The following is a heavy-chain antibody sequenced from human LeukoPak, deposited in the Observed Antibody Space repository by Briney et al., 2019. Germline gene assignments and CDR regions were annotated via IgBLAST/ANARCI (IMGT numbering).Heavy chain of an antibody. V-gene: IGHV4-39*01. D-gene: IGHD3-22*01. CDR2: IYYSGST. Sequence: SETLSLTCTVSGGSISSSSYSWGWIRQPPGKGLEWIGSIYYSGSTYYNLSLKSRVTISVDTSKNQFSLKLSSVTAADTAVYYCARGPILESSGPTPHFDYWGQGTLVTVSS. CDR1: GGSISSSSYS. J-gene: IGHJ4*02. CDR3: ARGPILESSGPTPHFDY.